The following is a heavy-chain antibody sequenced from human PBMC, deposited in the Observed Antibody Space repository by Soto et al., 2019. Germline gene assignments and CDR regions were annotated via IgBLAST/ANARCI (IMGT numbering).Heavy chain of an antibody. CDR2: ISYDGSNK. V-gene: IGHV3-30*09. Sequence: PGGSLRLSCAASGFTFSSYAMHWVRQAPGKGLEWVAVISYDGSNKYYADSVKGRFAISRDNSKNTLYLQMNSLRVEDTAMYYCAREEQVYCGSDCYSGAFDIWGQGTMVTVSS. D-gene: IGHD2-21*02. CDR3: AREEQVYCGSDCYSGAFDI. CDR1: GFTFSSYA. J-gene: IGHJ3*02.